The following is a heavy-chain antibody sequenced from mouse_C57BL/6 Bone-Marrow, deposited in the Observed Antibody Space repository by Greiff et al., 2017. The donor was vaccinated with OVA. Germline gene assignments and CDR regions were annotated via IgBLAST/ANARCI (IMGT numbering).Heavy chain of an antibody. V-gene: IGHV1-82*01. CDR3: ARWILYYGTLVGYVDV. J-gene: IGHJ1*03. D-gene: IGHD2-1*01. CDR1: GYAFSSSW. CDR2: IYPGDGDT. Sequence: VQLQQSGPELVKPGASVKISCKASGYAFSSSWMNWVKQRPGKGLEWIGRIYPGDGDTNYNGKFKGKATLTADKSSSTAYMQLSSLTSEYAAFYFCARWILYYGTLVGYVDVWGTGTTVTVSS.